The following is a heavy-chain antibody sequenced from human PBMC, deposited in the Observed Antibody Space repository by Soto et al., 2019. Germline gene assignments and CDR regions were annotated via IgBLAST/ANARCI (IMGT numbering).Heavy chain of an antibody. CDR1: GFSFVNYA. V-gene: IGHV3-23*01. CDR2: LSGSGTST. D-gene: IGHD6-19*01. CDR3: AKATTNGGWFNPFDS. J-gene: IGHJ4*02. Sequence: GGSLRLFCAASGFSFVNYAMNWVRQAPGKGLEWVSGLSGSGTSTYYADSVKGRFTISRDNSRDTLFLQMNSLTADDTAVYYCAKATTNGGWFNPFDSWGQGALVTVSS.